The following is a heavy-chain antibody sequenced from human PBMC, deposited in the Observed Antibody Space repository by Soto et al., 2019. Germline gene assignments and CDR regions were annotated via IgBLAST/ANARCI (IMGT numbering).Heavy chain of an antibody. CDR1: GGGNLRDYR. V-gene: IGHV1-69*13. J-gene: IGHJ6*03. CDR2: IIPKLGSA. CDR3: ARLSQITIFGVVRTRNRYYYMDV. D-gene: IGHD3-3*01. Sequence: SVKVSCKASGGGNLRDYRTTWVRQAPGQGLEWMGGIIPKLGSANYAQNFQGRVTITADESTSTVYMELRSLRSEDTAVYYCARLSQITIFGVVRTRNRYYYMDVWGKGTTVTVSS.